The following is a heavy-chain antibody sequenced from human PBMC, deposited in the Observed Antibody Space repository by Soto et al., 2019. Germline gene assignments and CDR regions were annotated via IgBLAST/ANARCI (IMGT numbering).Heavy chain of an antibody. CDR1: GGTFSSYA. J-gene: IGHJ6*02. Sequence: ASVKVSCKASGGTFSSYAISWVRQAPGQGLEWMGGVIPIFGTANYAQKFQGRVTITADKSTSTAYMELSSLRSEDTAVYYCARDQSACGYNWNYGLCGMDVWGQGTTVTVSS. V-gene: IGHV1-69*06. D-gene: IGHD1-7*01. CDR2: VIPIFGTA. CDR3: ARDQSACGYNWNYGLCGMDV.